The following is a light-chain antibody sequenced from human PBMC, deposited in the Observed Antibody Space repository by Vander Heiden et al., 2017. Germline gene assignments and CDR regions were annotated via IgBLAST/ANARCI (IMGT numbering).Light chain of an antibody. CDR1: QSVSSN. Sequence: EIVMTQSPATLSVSPGERATLSCRASQSVSSNLAWYQQKPGQAPRLLIYGASTRATGIPARFSGSGSGTEFTLTISSLQSEDFAVYYCQQDNNCPCTFGQGTKMDIK. V-gene: IGKV3-15*01. J-gene: IGKJ2*02. CDR2: GAS. CDR3: QQDNNCPCT.